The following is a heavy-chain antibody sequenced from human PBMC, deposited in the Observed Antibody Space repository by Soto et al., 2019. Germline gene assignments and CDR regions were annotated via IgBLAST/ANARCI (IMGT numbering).Heavy chain of an antibody. CDR2: INHSGST. CDR1: GGPFSGYY. D-gene: IGHD2-15*01. V-gene: IGHV4-34*01. J-gene: IGHJ3*02. Sequence: PSETLSLTCAVYGGPFSGYYWSWIRQPPGKGLEWIGEINHSGSTNYNPSLKSRVTISVDTSKNQFSLKLSSVTAADTAVYYCARPLGYCSGGSCSDAFDIWGQGTMVTVSS. CDR3: ARPLGYCSGGSCSDAFDI.